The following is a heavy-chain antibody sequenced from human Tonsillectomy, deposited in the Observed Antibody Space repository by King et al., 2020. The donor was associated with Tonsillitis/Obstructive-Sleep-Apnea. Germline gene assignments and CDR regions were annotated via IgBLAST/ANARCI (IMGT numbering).Heavy chain of an antibody. CDR2: ISGSGGST. J-gene: IGHJ3*02. CDR1: GFTFSSYA. CDR3: AKVLRYYYDSSGPPDAFDI. V-gene: IGHV3-23*04. D-gene: IGHD3-22*01. Sequence: VQLVESGGGLVQPGGSLRLSCAASGFTFSSYAMSWVRQAPGKGLEWVSAISGSGGSTYYADSVKGWFTLSRDNSKNRLYLHMNSLRADDTAVYYCAKVLRYYYDSSGPPDAFDIWGQGTMVTVSS.